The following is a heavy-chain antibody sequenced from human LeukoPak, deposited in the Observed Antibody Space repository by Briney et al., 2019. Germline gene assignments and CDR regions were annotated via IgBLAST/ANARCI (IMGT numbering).Heavy chain of an antibody. V-gene: IGHV3-21*01. J-gene: IGHJ4*02. CDR2: ISSSSSYI. CDR3: ARLETEYYYDSGGPIGY. D-gene: IGHD3-22*01. Sequence: GGSLRLSCAASGFTFSSYSMNWVRQALGKGLEWVSSISSSSSYIYYADSVKGRFAISRDNAKSSLYLQMNSLRAEDTAVYYCARLETEYYYDSGGPIGYWGQGTLVTVSS. CDR1: GFTFSSYS.